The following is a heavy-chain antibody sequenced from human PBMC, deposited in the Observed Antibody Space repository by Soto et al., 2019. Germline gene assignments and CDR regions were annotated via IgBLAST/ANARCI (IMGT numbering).Heavy chain of an antibody. V-gene: IGHV4-59*01. D-gene: IGHD4-17*01. J-gene: IGHJ4*02. CDR2: IYYSGST. CDR3: ARAYGDYVFDY. Sequence: PSETLSLTCTVSGCSISIYYWSWIRQPPGKGLEWIGYIYYSGSTNYNPSLKSRVTISVDTSKNQFSLKLSSVTAADTAVYYCARAYGDYVFDYWGQGTLVTVSS. CDR1: GCSISIYY.